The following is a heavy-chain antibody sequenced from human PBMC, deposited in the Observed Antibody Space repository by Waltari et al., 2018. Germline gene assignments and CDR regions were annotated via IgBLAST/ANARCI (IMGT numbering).Heavy chain of an antibody. V-gene: IGHV1-18*01. J-gene: IGHJ4*02. CDR1: GYTFSSYG. D-gene: IGHD3-22*01. CDR2: ISVDKGHT. Sequence: QIQLIQSGPEVKKPGASVKVSCKASGYTFSSYGITWVRQAPGQGLEWMGWISVDKGHTSYAQNLQDRVTMTTDTSTSTAYMELRSPTSDDTAVYDWARVGGNRYYYDGRGFVYYFDYWGQGTLVTVSS. CDR3: ARVGGNRYYYDGRGFVYYFDY.